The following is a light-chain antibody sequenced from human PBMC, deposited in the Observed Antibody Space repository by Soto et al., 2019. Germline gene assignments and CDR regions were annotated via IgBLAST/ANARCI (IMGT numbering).Light chain of an antibody. V-gene: IGKV3-20*01. CDR3: QQYGTSEII. CDR1: QTLSNSF. Sequence: EIALTQSPGTLSLSPGERATLSCRASQTLSNSFIAWYQHKPRQAPTLLVYDTSTTATGIPDRYSGSGSGTNFTLTISRLEPEDFAVFFCQQYGTSEIIFGQGTRLENK. CDR2: DTS. J-gene: IGKJ5*01.